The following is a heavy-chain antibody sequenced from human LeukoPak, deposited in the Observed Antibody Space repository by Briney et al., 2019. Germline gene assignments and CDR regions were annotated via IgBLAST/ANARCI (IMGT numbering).Heavy chain of an antibody. D-gene: IGHD3-10*01. V-gene: IGHV4-39*07. CDR1: GGSISSSSYY. J-gene: IGHJ5*02. Sequence: SETLSLTCTVSGGSISSSSYYWGWIRQPPGKGLEWIGEINHSGSTNYNPSLKSRVTISVDTSKNQFSLKLSSVTAADTAAYYCARRERITMVRGVMFDPWGQGTLVTVSS. CDR3: ARRERITMVRGVMFDP. CDR2: INHSGST.